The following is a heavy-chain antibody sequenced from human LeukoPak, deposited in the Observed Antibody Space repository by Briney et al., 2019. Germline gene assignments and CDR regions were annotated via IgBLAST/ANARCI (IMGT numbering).Heavy chain of an antibody. V-gene: IGHV4-4*07. D-gene: IGHD6-19*01. Sequence: RPSETLSLTCTVSGGSISSYYWSWIRQPAGKGLEWIGRIYTSGSTNYNPSLKSRVTMSVDTSKNQFSLKLSSVTAADTAVYYCARASRQWLAVRGAFDIWGQGTMVTVSS. CDR3: ARASRQWLAVRGAFDI. CDR2: IYTSGST. J-gene: IGHJ3*02. CDR1: GGSISSYY.